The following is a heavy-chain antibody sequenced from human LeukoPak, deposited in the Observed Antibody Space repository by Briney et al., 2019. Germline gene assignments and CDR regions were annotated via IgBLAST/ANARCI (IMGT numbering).Heavy chain of an antibody. J-gene: IGHJ4*02. D-gene: IGHD3-22*01. CDR3: AREVYYDSSGYYN. CDR2: MNPNNGNT. V-gene: IGHV1-8*03. CDR1: GYTLTGYY. Sequence: ASVKVSCKASGYTLTGYYMHWVRQATGQGLEWMGWMNPNNGNTGYAQKFQGRVTITRNTSISTAYMELSSLRSEDTAVYYCAREVYYDSSGYYNWGQGTLVTVSS.